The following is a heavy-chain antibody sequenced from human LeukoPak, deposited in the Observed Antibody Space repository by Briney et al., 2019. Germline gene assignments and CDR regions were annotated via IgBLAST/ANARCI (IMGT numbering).Heavy chain of an antibody. Sequence: EPGGFLRLSCAASGFTFDDYGMHWVRQAPGKGLEWVAFVRYDGSKKYYTNSVKGRFTISRDNSKNTLYLQMNSLRAEDTAVYYCAKDQKRGYSYGYLFYYYYMDVWGKGTTVTISS. CDR2: VRYDGSKK. CDR1: GFTFDDYG. J-gene: IGHJ6*03. CDR3: AKDQKRGYSYGYLFYYYYMDV. V-gene: IGHV3-30*02. D-gene: IGHD5-18*01.